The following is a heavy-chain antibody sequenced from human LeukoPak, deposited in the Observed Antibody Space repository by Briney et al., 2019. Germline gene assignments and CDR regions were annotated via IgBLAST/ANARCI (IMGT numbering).Heavy chain of an antibody. Sequence: GGSLRLSCSASGFTFSSYAMHWVRQAPGKGLEWVSSISSSSSYIYYADSVKGRFTISRDNAKNSLYLQMNSLRAEDTAVYYCARAGNYDYVWGSPLAATYYYYYGMDVWGQGTTVTVSS. V-gene: IGHV3-21*01. D-gene: IGHD3-16*01. CDR2: ISSSSSYI. CDR1: GFTFSSYA. J-gene: IGHJ6*02. CDR3: ARAGNYDYVWGSPLAATYYYYYGMDV.